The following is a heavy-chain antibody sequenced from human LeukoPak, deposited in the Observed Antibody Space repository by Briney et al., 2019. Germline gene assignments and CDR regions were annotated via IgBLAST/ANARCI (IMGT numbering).Heavy chain of an antibody. Sequence: SETLSLTCTVSGGSISSSSYYWGWIRQPPGKGLEWIGSIYYSGGTYYNPSLKSRVAISVDTSKNQFSLKLSSVTAADTAVYYCARIITMIVVVHDAFDIWGQGTMVTVSS. D-gene: IGHD3-22*01. CDR2: IYYSGGT. CDR3: ARIITMIVVVHDAFDI. J-gene: IGHJ3*02. CDR1: GGSISSSSYY. V-gene: IGHV4-39*01.